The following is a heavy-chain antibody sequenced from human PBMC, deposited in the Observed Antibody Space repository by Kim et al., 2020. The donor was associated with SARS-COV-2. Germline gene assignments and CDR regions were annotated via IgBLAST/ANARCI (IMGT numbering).Heavy chain of an antibody. CDR2: ISYDGSNK. CDR3: AKDRQYGWCPNGMDV. V-gene: IGHV3-30*18. J-gene: IGHJ6*01. Sequence: GGSLRLSCAASGFTFSSYGMHWVRQAPGKGLEWVAVISYDGSNKYYADSVKGRFTISRDNAKNTLYLQMNSLRAEDTAVYYCAKDRQYGWCPNGMDVWG. CDR1: GFTFSSYG. D-gene: IGHD6-19*01.